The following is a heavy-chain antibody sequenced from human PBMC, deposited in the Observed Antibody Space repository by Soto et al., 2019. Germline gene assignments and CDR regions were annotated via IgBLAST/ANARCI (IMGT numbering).Heavy chain of an antibody. CDR3: ANDGGPRRQWLIAPVDY. J-gene: IGHJ4*02. Sequence: QVQLVESGGGVVQPGRSLRVSCAASGFTFSIYAMHWVRQAPGTGLEWVAVISYDGTKTYYADSVKGRFTISRDNSKNTVYLQKNSLRDEDTAVYYCANDGGPRRQWLIAPVDYWGQGTLVTVSP. CDR2: ISYDGTKT. D-gene: IGHD6-19*01. CDR1: GFTFSIYA. V-gene: IGHV3-30*18.